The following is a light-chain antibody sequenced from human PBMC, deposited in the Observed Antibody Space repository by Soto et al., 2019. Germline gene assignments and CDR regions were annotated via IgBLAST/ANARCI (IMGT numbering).Light chain of an antibody. J-gene: IGKJ1*01. Sequence: DIQMTQSPSSLSASVGDRVIITCRASQSISSYLNWYQQKPGKAPKLLIYAASSLQSGVPSMFSGSGSGTDFTLTISSLQPEDFATYYCQQSYSTPPWTFGQGTKVEIK. V-gene: IGKV1-39*01. CDR1: QSISSY. CDR3: QQSYSTPPWT. CDR2: AAS.